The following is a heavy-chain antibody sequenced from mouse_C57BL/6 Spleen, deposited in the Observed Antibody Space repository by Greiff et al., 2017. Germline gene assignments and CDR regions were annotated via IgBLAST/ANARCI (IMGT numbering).Heavy chain of an antibody. CDR2: IDPSDSYT. D-gene: IGHD6-5*01. J-gene: IGHJ1*03. V-gene: IGHV1-50*01. CDR1: GYTFTSYW. CDR3: AKAYHWYFDV. Sequence: VQLQQPGAELVKPGASVKLSCKASGYTFTSYWMQWVKQRPGQGLEWIGEIDPSDSYTNYNQKFKGKATLTVDTSSSTAYMQLSSLTSEDSAVYYCAKAYHWYFDVWGTGTTVTVSS.